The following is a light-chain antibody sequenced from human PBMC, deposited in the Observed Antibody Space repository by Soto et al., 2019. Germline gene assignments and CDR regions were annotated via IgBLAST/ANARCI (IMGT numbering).Light chain of an antibody. V-gene: IGLV1-40*01. CDR2: GNS. CDR1: SSNIGAGYD. Sequence: QSVLTQPPSVSGAPGQRVTISCTGSSSNIGAGYDVHWYQQLPGTAPKLLIYGNSNRPSGVPDRFPGPKSGTSASLAITGLQAEDEADYYCQSYDSSLSGYVCGTGTKLTVL. CDR3: QSYDSSLSGYV. J-gene: IGLJ1*01.